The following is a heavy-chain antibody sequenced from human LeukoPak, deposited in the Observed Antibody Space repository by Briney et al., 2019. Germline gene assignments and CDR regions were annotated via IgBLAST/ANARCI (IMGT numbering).Heavy chain of an antibody. CDR2: VHSSGDT. D-gene: IGHD1-26*01. CDR3: ARHGELLGYFDY. CDR1: GGSISGSY. Sequence: PSDTLSLTCTVSGGSISGSYWSWIRQPAGKGLEWIGRVHSSGDTNYSPSLKSRVTISVDTSKNQFSLKLSSVTAADTAVYYCARHGELLGYFDYWGQGTLVTVSS. V-gene: IGHV4-4*07. J-gene: IGHJ4*02.